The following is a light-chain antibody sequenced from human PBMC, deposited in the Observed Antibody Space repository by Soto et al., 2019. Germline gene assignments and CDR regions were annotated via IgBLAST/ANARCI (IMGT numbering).Light chain of an antibody. Sequence: QLVLTQPPSVSGAPGQSVTISCTGSSSNLGAGYAVHWYQQLPGAAPKLLIYGNTYRPSGVPERFSGSKSGTSASLAITGLQADDEADYYCQSYDTSLSGSRIFGGGTQLTVL. CDR1: SSNLGAGYA. J-gene: IGLJ2*01. CDR2: GNT. CDR3: QSYDTSLSGSRI. V-gene: IGLV1-40*01.